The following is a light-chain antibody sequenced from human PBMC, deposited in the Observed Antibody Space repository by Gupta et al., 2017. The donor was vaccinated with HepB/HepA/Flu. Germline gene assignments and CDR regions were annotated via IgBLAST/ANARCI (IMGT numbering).Light chain of an antibody. V-gene: IGLV1-44*01. Sequence: LLTQPPSLSRTPGPWPSTACSASKYNSGSNTFRWYQQRPGTAPKLLIYSDDQRPSGVPDRFSGSSSGTSASLAISGLQSEDEADYYCAAWDDRLNVVVFGGGTTLTVL. CDR1: KYNSGSNT. CDR2: SDD. CDR3: AAWDDRLNVVV. J-gene: IGLJ3*02.